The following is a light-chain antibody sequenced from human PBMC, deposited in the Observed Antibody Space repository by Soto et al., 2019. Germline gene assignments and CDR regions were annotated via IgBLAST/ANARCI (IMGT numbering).Light chain of an antibody. CDR3: QQRSNWPPIT. V-gene: IGKV3-11*01. Sequence: EIVLTQSPDTLSVSPGETATLSCRASQRVSSNLAWYQHKPGQAPRLLIYDASNRATGIPARFSGSGSGTDFTLTISSLEPEDFAVYYCQQRSNWPPITFGQGTRLEIK. CDR1: QRVSSN. J-gene: IGKJ5*01. CDR2: DAS.